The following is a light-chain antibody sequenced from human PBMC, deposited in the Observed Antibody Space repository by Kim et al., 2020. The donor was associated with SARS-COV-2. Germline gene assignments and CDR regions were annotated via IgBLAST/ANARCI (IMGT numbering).Light chain of an antibody. Sequence: SASVGDRVTITGRAGQNIHIYLNWYQQKPGKAPNLLIYATSALESGVPSRFSGSRSGTTFTLTISSLRPEDFATYYCQQSYIAPYTFGQGTKLEI. CDR2: ATS. CDR3: QQSYIAPYT. J-gene: IGKJ2*01. V-gene: IGKV1-39*01. CDR1: QNIHIY.